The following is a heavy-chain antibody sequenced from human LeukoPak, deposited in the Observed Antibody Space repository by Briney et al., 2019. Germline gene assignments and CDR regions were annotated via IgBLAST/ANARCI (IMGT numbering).Heavy chain of an antibody. CDR1: GGSISSYY. V-gene: IGHV4-4*07. Sequence: NASETLSLTCTVSGGSISSYYWSWTRQPAGKGLEWIGRIYTSGSTNYNPSLKSRVTMSVDTSKNQFSLKLSSVTAADTAVYYCARVRRIAAAEVFDYWGQGTLVTVSS. CDR3: ARVRRIAAAEVFDY. CDR2: IYTSGST. J-gene: IGHJ4*02. D-gene: IGHD6-13*01.